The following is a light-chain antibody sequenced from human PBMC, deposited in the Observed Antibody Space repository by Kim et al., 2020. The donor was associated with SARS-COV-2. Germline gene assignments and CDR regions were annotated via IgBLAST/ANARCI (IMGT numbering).Light chain of an antibody. Sequence: EIVMTQSPATLSVSPGERATLSCRASQSVSSNLAWYQQKPGQAPRLLIYGASTRATGIPARFSGSGSGTEFTLTISSLQSEDFAVYYCQQYNNWPPVTFCQGTKVDIK. V-gene: IGKV3-15*01. CDR2: GAS. CDR1: QSVSSN. CDR3: QQYNNWPPVT. J-gene: IGKJ1*01.